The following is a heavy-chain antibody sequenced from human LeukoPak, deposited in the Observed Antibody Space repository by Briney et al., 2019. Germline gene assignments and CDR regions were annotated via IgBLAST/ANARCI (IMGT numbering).Heavy chain of an antibody. V-gene: IGHV4-38-2*01. J-gene: IGHJ6*03. CDR1: GYSISSGYY. Sequence: SETLSLTCGVSGYSISSGYYWGWIRQPPGKGLEWIGSIYHSGSTYYNPSLKSRVTISVDTSKNQFSLKVSSVTAADTAVYYCGRVNYYHYYMDVWGKGTTVTVSS. CDR2: IYHSGST. CDR3: GRVNYYHYYMDV.